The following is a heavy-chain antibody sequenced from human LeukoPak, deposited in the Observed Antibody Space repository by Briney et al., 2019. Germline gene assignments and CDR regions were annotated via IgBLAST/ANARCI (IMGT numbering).Heavy chain of an antibody. Sequence: GGSLRLSCAASGFTFSSYAMSWVRQAPGKGLEWVSAISGSGGSTYYADSVKGRFTISRDNSKNTLYLQMNSLRAEDTAVYCCAKDPDYGDYVPHWFDPWGQGTLVTVSS. CDR3: AKDPDYGDYVPHWFDP. V-gene: IGHV3-23*01. CDR2: ISGSGGST. D-gene: IGHD4-17*01. CDR1: GFTFSSYA. J-gene: IGHJ5*02.